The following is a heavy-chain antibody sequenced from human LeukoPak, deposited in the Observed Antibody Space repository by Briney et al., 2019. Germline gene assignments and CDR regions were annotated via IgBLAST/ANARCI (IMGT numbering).Heavy chain of an antibody. CDR2: IYTSGST. Sequence: SQTLSLTCTVSGGSISSGSYYWSWIRQPAGKGLEWIGRIYTSGSTNYNPSLKSRVTISGDTSKNQFSLKLSSVTAADTAVYYCARARSTIFGVXXDGRATXHYXXXXVWGKG. V-gene: IGHV4-61*02. CDR3: ARARSTIFGVXXDGRATXHYXXXXV. CDR1: GGSISSGSYY. J-gene: IGHJ6*03. D-gene: IGHD3-3*01.